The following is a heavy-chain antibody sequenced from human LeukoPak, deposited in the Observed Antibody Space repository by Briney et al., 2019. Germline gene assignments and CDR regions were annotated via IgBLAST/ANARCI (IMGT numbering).Heavy chain of an antibody. J-gene: IGHJ5*02. CDR2: ISGSGDST. V-gene: IGHV3-23*01. D-gene: IGHD6-19*01. CDR3: AKAGQQWLVLVVGWFDP. CDR1: GFTFSSYA. Sequence: PGGSLRLSCAASGFTFSSYAMSWVRQAPGKGLEWVSAISGSGDSTYYADSVKGRFTISRDNSKNTLYLQMNSLRAEDTAVYYCAKAGQQWLVLVVGWFDPWGQGTLVTVSS.